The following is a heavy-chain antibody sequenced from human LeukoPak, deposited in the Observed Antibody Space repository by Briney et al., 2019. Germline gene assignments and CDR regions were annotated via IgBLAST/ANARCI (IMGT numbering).Heavy chain of an antibody. CDR2: INSDGSWT. CDR1: GNYW. D-gene: IGHD2/OR15-2a*01. V-gene: IGHV3-74*01. CDR3: VSFYETY. Sequence: GGSLRLSCAASGNYWMHWVRQAPGKGLVWVSHINSDGSWTSYADSVKGRFTISKDNAKNTVYLQMNNLRAEDTAVYYCVSFYETYWGRGTLVTVSS. J-gene: IGHJ4*01.